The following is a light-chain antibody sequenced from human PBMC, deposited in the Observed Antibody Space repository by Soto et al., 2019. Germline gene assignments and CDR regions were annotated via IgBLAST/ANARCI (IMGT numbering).Light chain of an antibody. CDR1: QGISSW. CDR2: TVS. V-gene: IGKV1-12*01. J-gene: IGKJ4*01. Sequence: DIHMTQSPSSVSASVGDRVTITCRASQGISSWLAWYQQKQGKAPKLLIYTVSSLQSGVPSRFSGSGSEXXXXLTISSLQPEDXATYYCQQANSFPLTFGGGTKVEIK. CDR3: QQANSFPLT.